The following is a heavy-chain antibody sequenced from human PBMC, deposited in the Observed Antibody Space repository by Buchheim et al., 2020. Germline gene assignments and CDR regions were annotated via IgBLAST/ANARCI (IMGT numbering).Heavy chain of an antibody. V-gene: IGHV3-74*01. J-gene: IGHJ4*02. CDR3: ARSSYTSSRIDY. Sequence: EVQLVESGGGLVQPGGSLRLSCTASEFTFSSYWMHWVRQAPGEGLVWVSRINSDGSIITYADSVKGRFTISRDNAKNTVYLQMNSLRAEDTALYYCARSSYTSSRIDYWGQGTL. CDR1: EFTFSSYW. D-gene: IGHD2-2*02. CDR2: INSDGSII.